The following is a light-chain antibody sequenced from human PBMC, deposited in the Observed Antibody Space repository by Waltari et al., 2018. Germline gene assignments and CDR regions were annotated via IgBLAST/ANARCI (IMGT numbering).Light chain of an antibody. CDR3: ATWDARLTAVV. CDR1: NSNIGSST. CDR2: SND. V-gene: IGLV1-44*01. J-gene: IGLJ2*01. Sequence: QSVVTQSPSASGAPGQRVTISCSGRNSNIGSSTVNWYQKVPGTAPKLLIDSNDQRPSGVPERFSASKSGTSASLAISGLQSEDEADYYCATWDARLTAVVFGGGTKVTVL.